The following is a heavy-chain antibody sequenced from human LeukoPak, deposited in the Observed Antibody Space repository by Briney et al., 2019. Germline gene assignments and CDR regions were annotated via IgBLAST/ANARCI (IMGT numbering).Heavy chain of an antibody. CDR2: IKSKTDGGTT. D-gene: IGHD1-26*01. J-gene: IGHJ4*02. CDR3: TTDPIIKWELPFDY. CDR1: GFTFSNAW. Sequence: GGSLRLSCAASGFTFSNAWMSWVRQAPGKGLEWVGRIKSKTDGGTTDYAAPVKGRFTISRDDSKNTLYLQMNSLKTEDTAVYYCTTDPIIKWELPFDYWGQGTLVTVSS. V-gene: IGHV3-15*01.